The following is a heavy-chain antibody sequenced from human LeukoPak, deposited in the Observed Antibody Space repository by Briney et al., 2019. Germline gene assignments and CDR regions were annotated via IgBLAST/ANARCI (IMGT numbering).Heavy chain of an antibody. Sequence: PSETLSLTCTVSGGSISSYYWSWIRQPPGKGLEWIGYIYYSGSTNYNPSLKSRVTISVDTCKNQFSLKLSSVTAADTAVYYCASPSIVGATRDAFDIWGQGTMVTVSS. J-gene: IGHJ3*02. CDR2: IYYSGST. V-gene: IGHV4-59*08. CDR1: GGSISSYY. D-gene: IGHD1-26*01. CDR3: ASPSIVGATRDAFDI.